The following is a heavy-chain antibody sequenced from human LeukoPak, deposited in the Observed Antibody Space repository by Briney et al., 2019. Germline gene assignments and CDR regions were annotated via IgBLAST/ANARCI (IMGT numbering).Heavy chain of an antibody. V-gene: IGHV3-66*01. CDR2: IYSGGST. Sequence: GGSLRLSCAASGFTVSSNYMSWVRQAPGKGLEWVSVIYSGGSTYYADSVKGRFIISRDNSKNTLYLQMNSLRAEDTAVYYCARDLDDFFDYWGQGTLVTVSS. CDR3: ARDLDDFFDY. CDR1: GFTVSSNY. J-gene: IGHJ4*02.